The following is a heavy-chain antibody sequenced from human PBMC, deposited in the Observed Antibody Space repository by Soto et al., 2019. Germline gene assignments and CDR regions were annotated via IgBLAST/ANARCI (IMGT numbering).Heavy chain of an antibody. V-gene: IGHV4-39*01. CDR2: GYYSASS. CDR3: ARSRDTHQFGGLDV. D-gene: IGHD3-16*01. J-gene: IGHJ1*01. Sequence: PSETLSLTCTVSGDSIATGGTHWVWIRQSPGGKLEWIGSGYYSASSYYNPSLRRRVTISLNLSTYQISLRLTSVTAADASAYFCARSRDTHQFGGLDVWGQGTLVTVSS. CDR1: GDSIATGGTH.